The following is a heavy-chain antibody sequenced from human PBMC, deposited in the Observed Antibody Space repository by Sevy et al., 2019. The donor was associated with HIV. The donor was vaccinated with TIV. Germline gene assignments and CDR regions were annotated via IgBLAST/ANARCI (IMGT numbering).Heavy chain of an antibody. CDR3: ARVVAYCTGGTCFPGYYYGMDV. CDR2: ISSSSSSI. V-gene: IGHV3-21*01. Sequence: GGCLRLSCAASGFTFSSYNMNWVRQAPGKGLEGVSSISSSSSSIYYADSVRGRFTISRDNAKNSLYLQMNSLRAEDTALYYCARVVAYCTGGTCFPGYYYGMDVWGQGTTVTVSS. D-gene: IGHD2-15*01. J-gene: IGHJ6*02. CDR1: GFTFSSYN.